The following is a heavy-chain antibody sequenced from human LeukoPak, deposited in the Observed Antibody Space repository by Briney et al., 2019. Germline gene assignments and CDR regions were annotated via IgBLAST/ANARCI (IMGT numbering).Heavy chain of an antibody. CDR2: IYTSGST. CDR3: AREFQF. J-gene: IGHJ4*02. Sequence: SETLSLTCTVSGGSISSYYWSWIRQPAGKGLEWIGRIYTSGSTNYNPSLNSRVTISLDTSKNQVSLKVTSVTAADTAMYYCAREFQFWGQGTLVTVSS. CDR1: GGSISSYY. V-gene: IGHV4-4*07.